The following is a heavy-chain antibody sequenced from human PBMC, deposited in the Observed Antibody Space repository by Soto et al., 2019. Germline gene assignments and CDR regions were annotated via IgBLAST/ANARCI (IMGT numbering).Heavy chain of an antibody. J-gene: IGHJ4*02. D-gene: IGHD2-8*01. CDR2: ISYDGSNK. CDR1: GFTFSSYA. V-gene: IGHV3-30-3*01. Sequence: GGSLRLSCAASGFTFSSYAMHWVRQAPGKGLEWVAVISYDGSNKYYADSVKGRFTISRDNSKNTLYLQMNSLRAEDTAVYYCARDQYIVLMVYALDYWGQGTLVTVSS. CDR3: ARDQYIVLMVYALDY.